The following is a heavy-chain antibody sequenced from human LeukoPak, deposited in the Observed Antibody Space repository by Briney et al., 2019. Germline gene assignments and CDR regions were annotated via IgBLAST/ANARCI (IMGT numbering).Heavy chain of an antibody. CDR1: GGSFSGYY. V-gene: IGHV4-34*01. CDR2: INHSGST. J-gene: IGHJ5*02. CDR3: ASGPVHNWFDP. Sequence: SETLSLTCAVYGGSFSGYYWSWVRQPPGKGLEWVGEINHSGSTNYNPSLKTPVPISLHTSKHQFSLKLSSVTAADTAVYFCASGPVHNWFDPWGQGTLVTVSS.